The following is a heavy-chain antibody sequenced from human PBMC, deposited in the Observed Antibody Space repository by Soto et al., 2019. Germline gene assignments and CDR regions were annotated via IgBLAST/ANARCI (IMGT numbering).Heavy chain of an antibody. D-gene: IGHD3-3*01. CDR1: GGSISSSSYY. Sequence: SETLSLTCTVSGGSISSSSYYWGWIRQPPGKGLEWIGSIYYSGSTYYNPSLKSRVTISVDTSRNQFSLKLSSVTAADTAVYYCARLVGGRLVGIYYYMDVWGKGTTVTVSS. CDR3: ARLVGGRLVGIYYYMDV. V-gene: IGHV4-39*01. J-gene: IGHJ6*03. CDR2: IYYSGST.